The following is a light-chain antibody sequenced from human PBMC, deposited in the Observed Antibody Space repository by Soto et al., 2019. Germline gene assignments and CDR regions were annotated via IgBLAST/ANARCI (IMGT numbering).Light chain of an antibody. J-gene: IGKJ4*01. CDR3: QQRSNWPLT. CDR1: QSVISSY. Sequence: EIVMTQSPATLSVSPGERATLSCRASQSVISSYLAWYQQKPGQAPRLLIYDASNRATGIPARFSGSGSGTDFTLTISSLEPEDFAVYYCQQRSNWPLTFGGGTKVDIK. CDR2: DAS. V-gene: IGKV3-11*01.